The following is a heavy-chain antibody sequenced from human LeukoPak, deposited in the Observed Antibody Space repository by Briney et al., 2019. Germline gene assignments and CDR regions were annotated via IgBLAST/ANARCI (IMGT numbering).Heavy chain of an antibody. Sequence: PSETLSLTCTVSGYSISSGYYWGWIRQPAGKGLEWIGRIYTSGSTNYNPSLKSRVTISVDTSKNQFSLKLSSVTAADTAVYYCASLPIAAAGFDYWGQGTLVTVSS. J-gene: IGHJ4*02. D-gene: IGHD6-13*01. V-gene: IGHV4-61*02. CDR2: IYTSGST. CDR3: ASLPIAAAGFDY. CDR1: GYSISSGYY.